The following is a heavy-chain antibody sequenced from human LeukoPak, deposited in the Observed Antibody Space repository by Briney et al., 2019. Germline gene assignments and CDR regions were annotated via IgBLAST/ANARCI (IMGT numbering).Heavy chain of an antibody. CDR2: ISAYNGNT. CDR1: GYTFTSYG. D-gene: IGHD6-19*01. CDR3: ARVIAVAMVNDAFDI. Sequence: GASVKVSCKASGYTFTSYGISWVRQAPGQGLEWMGWISAYNGNTNYAQKLQGRVTMTTDTPTSTAYMELRSLRSDDTAVYYCARVIAVAMVNDAFDIWGQGTMVTVSS. V-gene: IGHV1-18*01. J-gene: IGHJ3*02.